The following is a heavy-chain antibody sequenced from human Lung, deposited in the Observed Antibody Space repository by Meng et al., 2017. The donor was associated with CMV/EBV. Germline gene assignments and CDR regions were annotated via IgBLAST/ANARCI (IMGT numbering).Heavy chain of an antibody. V-gene: IGHV3-30*04. D-gene: IGHD2-2*01. CDR3: ATYNRAPAAMRAYFNY. J-gene: IGHJ4*02. CDR1: GFTFTTFS. CDR2: ISNDGRNK. Sequence: GGSLRLXCEASGFTFTTFSMHWVRQAPGKGLEWVAVISNDGRNKYYADSVKGRFTISRDNIRRALYLKLTSLRTDDTAVYYCATYNRAPAAMRAYFNYWXLWTXVTVSS.